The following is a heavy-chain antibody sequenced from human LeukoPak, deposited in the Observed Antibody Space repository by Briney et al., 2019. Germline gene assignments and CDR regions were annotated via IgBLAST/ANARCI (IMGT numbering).Heavy chain of an antibody. D-gene: IGHD2-21*01. CDR3: ARGRYCGGDCLAGGDAFDI. V-gene: IGHV4-61*02. Sequence: SETLSLTCTVSGGSISSSSYYWCWLRQPAGKGLEWIGRIYTSGSTNYNPSLKSRVTISVDTSKNQFSLKLSSVTAADTAVYYCARGRYCGGDCLAGGDAFDIWGQGTMVTVSS. CDR2: IYTSGST. J-gene: IGHJ3*02. CDR1: GGSISSSSYY.